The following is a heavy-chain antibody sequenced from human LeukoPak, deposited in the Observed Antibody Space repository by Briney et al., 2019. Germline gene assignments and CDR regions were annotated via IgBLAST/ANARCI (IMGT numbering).Heavy chain of an antibody. CDR2: ISGSGGST. CDR1: GFTFSSYA. CDR3: AKAAEANMIVVVHFDY. D-gene: IGHD3-22*01. J-gene: IGHJ4*02. V-gene: IGHV3-23*01. Sequence: GGSLRLSCAASGFTFSSYAMSWVRQAPGKGLEWVSAISGSGGSTYYADSVKGRFTISRDNSKNTLYLQMNSLRAEGTAVYYCAKAAEANMIVVVHFDYWGQGTLVTVSS.